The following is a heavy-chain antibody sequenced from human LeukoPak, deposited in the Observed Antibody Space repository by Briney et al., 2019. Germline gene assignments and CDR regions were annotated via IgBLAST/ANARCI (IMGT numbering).Heavy chain of an antibody. CDR2: INPDGNKK. Sequence: PGGSLRLSCAVSGLTFSSSWMDRVRQAPGKGLEWVASINPDGNKKYSADSVKGRFTISRDNSKNTLYLQMNSLRAEDTAVYYCAKDHGQWGQGTLVTVSS. J-gene: IGHJ4*02. D-gene: IGHD2-8*01. CDR1: GLTFSSSW. CDR3: AKDHGQ. V-gene: IGHV3-7*03.